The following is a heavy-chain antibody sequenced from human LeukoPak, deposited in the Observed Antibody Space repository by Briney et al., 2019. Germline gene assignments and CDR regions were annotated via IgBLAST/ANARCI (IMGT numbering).Heavy chain of an antibody. J-gene: IGHJ6*02. CDR2: IDPSDSYT. Sequence: LGESLKISCKGSGYSFTSYWISWVRQMPGKGLEWMGRIDPSDSYTNYSPSFQGHVTISADKSISTAYLQWSSLKASDTAMYYCARHEENYSNHQYYYCYGMDVWGQGTTVTVSS. V-gene: IGHV5-10-1*01. CDR3: ARHEENYSNHQYYYCYGMDV. CDR1: GYSFTSYW. D-gene: IGHD4-11*01.